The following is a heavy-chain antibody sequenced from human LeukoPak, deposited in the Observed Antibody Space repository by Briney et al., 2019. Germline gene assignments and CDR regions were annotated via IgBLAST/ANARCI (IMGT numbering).Heavy chain of an antibody. Sequence: GGSLRLSCAASGFTVSSNYMSWVRQAPGKGLEWVSYISSSSSTIYYADSVKGRFTISRDISKNTLYLRMNSLRAEDTAVYHCAKDQNYFGSGTSAIDYWGQGTLVTVSS. V-gene: IGHV3-48*01. D-gene: IGHD3-10*01. CDR3: AKDQNYFGSGTSAIDY. CDR1: GFTVSSNY. J-gene: IGHJ4*02. CDR2: ISSSSSTI.